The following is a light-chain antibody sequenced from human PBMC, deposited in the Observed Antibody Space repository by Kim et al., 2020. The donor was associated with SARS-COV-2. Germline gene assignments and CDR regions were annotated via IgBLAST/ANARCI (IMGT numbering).Light chain of an antibody. CDR3: QSYDSSFWV. V-gene: IGLV6-57*02. Sequence: GKTVTITCTGSSGSIASNYVQWYQQRPGSAPTTVIYEDNQRPSGGPDRFSGSIDSSSNSASLTISGLKTEDEADYYCQSYDSSFWVFGGGTKLTVL. CDR2: EDN. J-gene: IGLJ3*02. CDR1: SGSIASNY.